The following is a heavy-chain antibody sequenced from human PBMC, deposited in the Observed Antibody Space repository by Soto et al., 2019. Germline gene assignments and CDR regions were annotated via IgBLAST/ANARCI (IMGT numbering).Heavy chain of an antibody. Sequence: GESLKISCKGSGYTFTNYWIGWVRQMPGKGLEWMGIIYPGDSDTKYNPSFQGQVTISADRSITTTYLQWSSLKASDTAIYYCAASIFYYGMDVWGQGTTVTVSS. CDR1: GYTFTNYW. CDR3: AASIFYYGMDV. V-gene: IGHV5-51*01. J-gene: IGHJ6*02. CDR2: IYPGDSDT.